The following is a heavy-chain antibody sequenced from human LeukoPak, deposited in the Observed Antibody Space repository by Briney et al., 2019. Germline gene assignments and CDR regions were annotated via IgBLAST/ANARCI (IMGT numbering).Heavy chain of an antibody. CDR2: IRYDGSNG. CDR1: EFIFSSYG. CDR3: AKDFLLYYYDSSDYRGGYFDY. V-gene: IGHV3-30*02. J-gene: IGHJ4*02. D-gene: IGHD3-22*01. Sequence: GGSLRLSCAASEFIFSSYGMHWVRQAPGKGLEWVAFIRYDGSNGYYADSVKGRFTISRDNSKNTLYLQMNSLRPEDTAVYYCAKDFLLYYYDSSDYRGGYFDYWGQGTLVTVSS.